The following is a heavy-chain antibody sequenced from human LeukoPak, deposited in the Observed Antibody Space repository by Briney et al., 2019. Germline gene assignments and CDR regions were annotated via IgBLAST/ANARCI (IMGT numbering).Heavy chain of an antibody. J-gene: IGHJ6*02. V-gene: IGHV3-11*01. CDR1: GFTFSDYY. CDR3: ATASGSYWGYYYYGMDV. D-gene: IGHD3-10*01. CDR2: ISSSGSTI. Sequence: PGGSLRLSCAASGFTFSDYYMSWIRQAPGKGLEWVSYISSSGSTIYYADSVKGRFTISRDNAKNSLYLQMNSLRAEDTAVYYCATASGSYWGYYYYGMDVWGQGTTVTVSS.